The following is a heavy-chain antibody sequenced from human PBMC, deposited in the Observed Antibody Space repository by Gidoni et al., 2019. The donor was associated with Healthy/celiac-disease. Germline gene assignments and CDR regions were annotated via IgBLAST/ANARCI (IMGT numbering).Heavy chain of an antibody. CDR2: ISGSGGST. CDR1: GFPFSSYA. CDR3: AKDMYRIAVAGADY. J-gene: IGHJ4*02. V-gene: IGHV3-23*01. Sequence: EVQLLESGGGLVQPGGSLRLSCAASGFPFSSYAMSWVRQGPGKGLGWVSAISGSGGSTYYADSVKGRFTISRDNSKNTLYLQMNSLRAEDTAVYYCAKDMYRIAVAGADYWGQGTLVTVSS. D-gene: IGHD6-19*01.